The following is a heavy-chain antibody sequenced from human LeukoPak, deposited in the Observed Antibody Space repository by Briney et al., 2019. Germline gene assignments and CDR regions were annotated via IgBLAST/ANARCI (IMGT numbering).Heavy chain of an antibody. CDR3: ARDGYNSGGWFNP. CDR1: GDSISGADYY. Sequence: PSQTLSLTCTVSGDSISGADYYWSWIRQPPGKGLEWIGYIYYSGSTYYNPSLKSRVTISVDTSKNQFSLKLSSVTAADTAVYYCARDGYNSGGWFNPWGQGTLVTVSS. J-gene: IGHJ5*02. CDR2: IYYSGST. V-gene: IGHV4-30-4*01. D-gene: IGHD5-24*01.